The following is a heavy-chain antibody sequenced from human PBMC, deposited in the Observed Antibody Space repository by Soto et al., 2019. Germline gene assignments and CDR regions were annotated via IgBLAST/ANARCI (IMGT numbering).Heavy chain of an antibody. V-gene: IGHV3-33*01. CDR1: GFTFSSYG. CDR2: IWYDGSNK. CDR3: ARDLVVVPAAPPPYYYGMDV. Sequence: LRLSSAASGFTFSSYGMHWVRQAPGKGLEWVAVIWYDGSNKYYADSVKGRFTISRDNSKNTLYLQMNSLRAEDTAVYYCARDLVVVPAAPPPYYYGMDVWGQGTTVTVSS. J-gene: IGHJ6*02. D-gene: IGHD2-2*01.